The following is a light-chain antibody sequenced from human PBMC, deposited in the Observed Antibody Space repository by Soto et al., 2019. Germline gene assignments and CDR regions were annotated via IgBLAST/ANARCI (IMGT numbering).Light chain of an antibody. Sequence: IGITQSPSTLSVSPGERATLSFRASQTIYSNVAWYQQRPGQPPRLLIYRASSRATGIPARFSGSGSGTEFTLTINSLQSEDFAVYYCQQYQNLWTFGQGTKVDIK. CDR1: QTIYSN. CDR2: RAS. V-gene: IGKV3-15*01. J-gene: IGKJ1*01. CDR3: QQYQNLWT.